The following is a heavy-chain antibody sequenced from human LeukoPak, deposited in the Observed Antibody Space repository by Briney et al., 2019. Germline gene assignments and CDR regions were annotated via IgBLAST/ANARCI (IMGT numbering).Heavy chain of an antibody. D-gene: IGHD3-16*01. Sequence: GGSLRLFCATSGFTFTNYAMNWVRQAPGKGLEWVSAVTGPGDTTYYADSVKGRFFMSREDSKTTVYLQMNSLRAEDTAIYYCAKGAEIDLWGQGTLVTVSS. CDR3: AKGAEIDL. CDR2: VTGPGDTT. V-gene: IGHV3-23*01. J-gene: IGHJ5*02. CDR1: GFTFTNYA.